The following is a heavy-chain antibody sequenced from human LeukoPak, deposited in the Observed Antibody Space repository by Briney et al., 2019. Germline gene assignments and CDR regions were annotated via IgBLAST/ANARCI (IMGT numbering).Heavy chain of an antibody. V-gene: IGHV1-2*02. CDR2: INPNSGGT. D-gene: IGHD3-9*01. J-gene: IGHJ6*02. CDR3: ARGSDILTGPSYYYGMDV. CDR1: GYTFTGYY. Sequence: ASVKVSCKASGYTFTGYYMHWVRQAPGQGLEWMGWINPNSGGTNYAQKFQGRVTMTGDTSISTAYMELSRLRSDDTAVYYCARGSDILTGPSYYYGMDVWGQGTTVTVSS.